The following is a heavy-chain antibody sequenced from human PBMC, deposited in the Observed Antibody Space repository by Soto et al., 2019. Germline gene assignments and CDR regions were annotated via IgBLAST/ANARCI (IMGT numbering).Heavy chain of an antibody. CDR2: IYYSGST. CDR1: GGSISSGDYY. Sequence: QVQLQESGPGLVKPSQTLSLTCTVSGGSISSGDYYWSWIRQPPGKGLEWIGYIYYSGSTYYNPSLKGRVTISVDTSKNQFSLKLSSVTAADTAVYYRASHDHAHYGMDVWGQGTTVTVSS. D-gene: IGHD3-16*01. V-gene: IGHV4-30-4*01. J-gene: IGHJ6*02. CDR3: ASHDHAHYGMDV.